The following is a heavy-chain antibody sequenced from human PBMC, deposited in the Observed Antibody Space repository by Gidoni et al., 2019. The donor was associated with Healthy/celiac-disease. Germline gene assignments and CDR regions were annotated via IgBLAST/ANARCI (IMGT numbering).Heavy chain of an antibody. CDR3: ARELYYYGSGSWDAFDI. J-gene: IGHJ3*02. D-gene: IGHD3-10*01. CDR1: GFTVSSNY. V-gene: IGHV3-53*01. Sequence: EVQLVESGGGLIQPGGSLRLSCAASGFTVSSNYMSWVRQAPGKGLEWVSVIYSGGSTYYADSVKGRFTISRDNSKNTLYLQMNSLRAEDTAVYYCARELYYYGSGSWDAFDIWGQGTMVTVSS. CDR2: IYSGGST.